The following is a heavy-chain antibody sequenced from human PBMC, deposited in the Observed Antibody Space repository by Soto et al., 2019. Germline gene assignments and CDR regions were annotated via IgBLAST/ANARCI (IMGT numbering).Heavy chain of an antibody. CDR2: IYWDDDK. CDR3: AHRRSPPYGEGKDL. Sequence: QITLKESGPTLVKPTQTLTLTCTFSGFSLSTSGVGVGWIRQPPGKALEWLALIYWDDDKRYSPSLKSRLTITKDTSKNQVVLTMTNMDPVDTATYYCAHRRSPPYGEGKDLWGQGTMVTVSS. V-gene: IGHV2-5*02. J-gene: IGHJ3*01. CDR1: GFSLSTSGVG. D-gene: IGHD4-17*01.